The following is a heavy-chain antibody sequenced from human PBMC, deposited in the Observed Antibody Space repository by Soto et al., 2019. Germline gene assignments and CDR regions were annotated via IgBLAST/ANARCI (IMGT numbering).Heavy chain of an antibody. D-gene: IGHD6-19*01. CDR3: AREGWGYYYGMDV. J-gene: IGHJ6*02. CDR1: GGSVSSGSYY. Sequence: SETLSLTCTVSGGSVSSGSYYWSWIRQPPGKGLEWIGYIYYSGSTNYNPSLKSRVTISVDTSKNQFSLKLSSVTAADTAVYYCAREGWGYYYGMDVWGQGTTVTVSS. CDR2: IYYSGST. V-gene: IGHV4-61*01.